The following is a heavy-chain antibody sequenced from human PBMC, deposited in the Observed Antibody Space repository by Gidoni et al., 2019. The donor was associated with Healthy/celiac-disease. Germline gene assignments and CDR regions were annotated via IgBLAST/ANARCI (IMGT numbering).Heavy chain of an antibody. D-gene: IGHD4-17*01. CDR3: ARDCGYGDYVFDY. J-gene: IGHJ4*02. V-gene: IGHV4-59*01. CDR1: GGSISSYY. Sequence: QVQLQESGPGLVKPSETLSLTCTVSGGSISSYYWSWIRQPPGKGLEWIGYIYYRGSTNYNPSLKSRVTISVDTSKNQFSLKLSSVTAADTAVYYCARDCGYGDYVFDYWGQGTLVTVSS. CDR2: IYYRGST.